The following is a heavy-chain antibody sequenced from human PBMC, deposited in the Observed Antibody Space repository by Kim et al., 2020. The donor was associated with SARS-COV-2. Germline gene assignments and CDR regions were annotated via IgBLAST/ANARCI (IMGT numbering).Heavy chain of an antibody. CDR2: FSGSEGRT. Sequence: GGSLRLSCAASGFTFSNHAMSWVRQAPGKGLEWVSGFSGSEGRTNYAESVRGRFTISRDNSKNTLFLQMNNVRVEDTAVYYCAKDAERLKWLGEAIGRRYPRSPFDSWGQGVLVIVSP. CDR1: GFTFSNHA. J-gene: IGHJ4*02. V-gene: IGHV3-23*01. CDR3: AKDAERLKWLGEAIGRRYPRSPFDS. D-gene: IGHD3-10*01.